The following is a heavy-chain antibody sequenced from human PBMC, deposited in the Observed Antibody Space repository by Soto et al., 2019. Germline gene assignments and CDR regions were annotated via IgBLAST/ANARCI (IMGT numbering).Heavy chain of an antibody. CDR2: IIPILGIA. CDR3: ARDGCSGGSGYSR. D-gene: IGHD2-15*01. Sequence: QVQLVQSGAEVKKPGSSVKVSCKASGGTFSSYTISWVRQAPGQGLEWMGRIIPILGIANYAQKFQGRVTITADKSTSTAYMELSSLRSEDMAVYYCARDGCSGGSGYSRWGQGTLVTVSS. CDR1: GGTFSSYT. J-gene: IGHJ4*02. V-gene: IGHV1-69*08.